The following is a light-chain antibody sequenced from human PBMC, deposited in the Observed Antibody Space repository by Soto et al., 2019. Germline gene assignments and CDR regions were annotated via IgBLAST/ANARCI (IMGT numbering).Light chain of an antibody. CDR2: GAS. V-gene: IGKV3-20*01. J-gene: IGKJ1*01. Sequence: IVLTQSPGTLSLSPGERATLSCRASQSVSNSYLAWYQQKPGQAPRLLIYGASSRATGIPDRFSGSGSGTDFPLTIHRLEPEDFVVYYCQQYGSSPRTFGQGTKVEIK. CDR1: QSVSNSY. CDR3: QQYGSSPRT.